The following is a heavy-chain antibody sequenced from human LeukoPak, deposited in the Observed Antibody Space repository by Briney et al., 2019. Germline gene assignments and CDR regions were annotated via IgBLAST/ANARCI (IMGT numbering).Heavy chain of an antibody. CDR1: GFTFTNYW. D-gene: IGHD1-26*01. Sequence: GGSLRLSCAASGFTFTNYWMPWVRQAPGEVLVWVSRINSDGSVTRYADSVKGRFTISRDNAKNTVFLQMNSLRTEDTAVYYCARDRGALDYWGQGTLVTVSS. CDR2: INSDGSVT. J-gene: IGHJ4*02. V-gene: IGHV3-74*01. CDR3: ARDRGALDY.